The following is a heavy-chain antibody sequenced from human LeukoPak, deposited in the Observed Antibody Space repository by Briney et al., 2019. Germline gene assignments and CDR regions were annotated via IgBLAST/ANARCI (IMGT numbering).Heavy chain of an antibody. CDR3: ARSLTTLTYEGY. D-gene: IGHD1-1*01. Sequence: GSLRLSCAASGFTFNTYTMNWVRQAPGKGLEWVSSINSGSTYTYYTESVKGRFTVSRDNAKNSLFLQMNSLRAEDTAIYYCARSLTTLTYEGYWGQGTLVTVSS. CDR2: INSGSTYT. CDR1: GFTFNTYT. J-gene: IGHJ4*02. V-gene: IGHV3-21*01.